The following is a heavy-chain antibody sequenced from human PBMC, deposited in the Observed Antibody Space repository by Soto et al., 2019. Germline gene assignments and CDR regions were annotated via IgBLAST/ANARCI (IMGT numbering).Heavy chain of an antibody. V-gene: IGHV3-23*01. CDR3: ARESEDLTSNFDY. CDR2: ISNSGHSA. Sequence: GGSLRLSCAASGFTFSSYAMNWVRQAPGKGLEWISVISNSGHSAYYADSVKGRFTISRDNSKNTLYLQIKSLRAEDTAVYYCARESEDLTSNFDYWGQGTLVTVSS. CDR1: GFTFSSYA. J-gene: IGHJ4*02.